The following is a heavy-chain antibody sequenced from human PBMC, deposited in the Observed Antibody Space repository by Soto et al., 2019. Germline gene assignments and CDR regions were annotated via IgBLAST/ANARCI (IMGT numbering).Heavy chain of an antibody. CDR2: IYYSGIT. Sequence: SETLSLTCTVSGVSISNSSYYWGWIRRPPGKGLEWIGTIYYSGITYYNPSLKSRVTISVDTSKNQFSLKLTSVTAADTAVYYCARHGSNWGQGTLVTV. J-gene: IGHJ4*02. CDR3: ARHGSN. CDR1: GVSISNSSYY. V-gene: IGHV4-39*01.